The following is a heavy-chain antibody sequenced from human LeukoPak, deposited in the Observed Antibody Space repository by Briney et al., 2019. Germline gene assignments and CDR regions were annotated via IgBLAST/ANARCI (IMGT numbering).Heavy chain of an antibody. CDR2: IYYSGST. CDR3: ARLSSSWYLTGEEFDY. D-gene: IGHD6-13*01. V-gene: IGHV4-59*01. CDR1: GGSISSYY. Sequence: PSETLSLTCTVSGGSISSYYWSWIRQPPGKGLEWIGYIYYSGSTNYNPSLKSRVTISVDTSKNQFSLKLSSVTAADTAVYYCARLSSSWYLTGEEFDYWGQGTLVTVSS. J-gene: IGHJ4*02.